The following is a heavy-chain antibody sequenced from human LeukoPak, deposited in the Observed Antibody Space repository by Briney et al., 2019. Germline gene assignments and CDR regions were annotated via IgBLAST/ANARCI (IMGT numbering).Heavy chain of an antibody. CDR2: ISTNNGNT. V-gene: IGHV1-18*01. CDR1: GYTLSRYV. Sequence: ASVKVSCKASGYTLSRYVINWVRPAPGQVVEWMGWISTNNGNTNYEQNLQDRVTMTTDTATSTAYMELRSLRSDDTAIYYCARERDDSSGYYYGVFDYWGQGTLVTVSS. CDR3: ARERDDSSGYYYGVFDY. J-gene: IGHJ4*02. D-gene: IGHD3-22*01.